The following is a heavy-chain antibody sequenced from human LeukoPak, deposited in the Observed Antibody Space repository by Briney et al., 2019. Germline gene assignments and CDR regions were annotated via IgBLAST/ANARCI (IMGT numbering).Heavy chain of an antibody. V-gene: IGHV4-59*08. J-gene: IGHJ6*02. CDR2: IYYRGST. D-gene: IGHD3-3*01. CDR1: GGSISSNY. Sequence: SETLSLTCSVSGGSISSNYWGWIRQSPGKGLEWIGYIYYRGSTDYNPSLESRVTMSVDTSKNQFSLKLSSVTAADTAVYYCARQNYDEVNYYYYGLDVWGQGTTVTVSS. CDR3: ARQNYDEVNYYYYGLDV.